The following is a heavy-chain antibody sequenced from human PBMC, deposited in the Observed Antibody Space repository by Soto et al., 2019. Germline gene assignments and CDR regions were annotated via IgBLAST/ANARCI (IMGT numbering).Heavy chain of an antibody. CDR3: ARGVGLRTYFYYYGLDV. D-gene: IGHD2-15*01. CDR2: TYYSGST. CDR1: GGSISSYY. V-gene: IGHV4-59*01. J-gene: IGHJ6*02. Sequence: SETLSLTCTVSGGSISSYYWSWIRQPPGKGLEWIGYTYYSGSTDYNPSLKSRVTMSVDTSKDQFSLKLRSVTAADTAVYFCARGVGLRTYFYYYGLDVWGQGTTVTVSS.